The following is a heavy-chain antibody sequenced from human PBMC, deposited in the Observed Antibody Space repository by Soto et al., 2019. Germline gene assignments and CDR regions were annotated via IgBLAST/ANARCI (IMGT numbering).Heavy chain of an antibody. CDR1: GFTFRSYA. V-gene: IGHV3-23*01. J-gene: IGHJ3*02. D-gene: IGHD4-17*01. CDR3: AKDVHYGGNGPDAFDI. CDR2: ISGSGGST. Sequence: GGSLRLSCAASGFTFRSYAMSWVRQAPGKGLEWVSAISGSGGSTYYADSVKGRFTISRDNSKNTLYLQMNSLRAEDTAVYYCAKDVHYGGNGPDAFDIWGQGTMVTVS.